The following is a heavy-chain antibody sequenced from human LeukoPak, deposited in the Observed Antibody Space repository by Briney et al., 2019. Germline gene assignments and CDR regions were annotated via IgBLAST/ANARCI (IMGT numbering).Heavy chain of an antibody. CDR1: GFTFDDYG. CDR2: INWNGGST. J-gene: IGHJ4*02. V-gene: IGHV3-20*04. CDR3: ARDPITDSSSWYSTSSYYYFDY. Sequence: GGSLRLSCAASGFTFDDYGMSWVRQAPGKGLEWVSGINWNGGSTGYADSVKGRFTISRDSAKNSLYLQMNSLRAEDTALYYCARDPITDSSSWYSTSSYYYFDYWGQGTLVTVSS. D-gene: IGHD6-13*01.